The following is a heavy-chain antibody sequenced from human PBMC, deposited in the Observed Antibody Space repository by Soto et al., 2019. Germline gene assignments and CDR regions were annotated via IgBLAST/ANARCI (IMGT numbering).Heavy chain of an antibody. CDR3: ARDRNGWETRATYYDH. D-gene: IGHD1-26*01. Sequence: GGSLRLSCSTSGFTFGGYGVSWFRQAPGKGLEWIGFIRSKAYSRTAEYAASVRGRFIISRDDSEGIAYLQMNSLQNEDTGVYYCARDRNGWETRATYYDHWGPGTQVTVSS. V-gene: IGHV3-49*03. J-gene: IGHJ4*02. CDR1: GFTFGGYG. CDR2: IRSKAYSRTA.